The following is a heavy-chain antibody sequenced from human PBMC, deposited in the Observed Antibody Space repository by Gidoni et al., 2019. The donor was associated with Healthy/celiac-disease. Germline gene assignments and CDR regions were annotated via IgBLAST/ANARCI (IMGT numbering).Heavy chain of an antibody. D-gene: IGHD3-10*01. V-gene: IGHV3-9*01. Sequence: EVQLVESGGGLVQPGRSRRLSCAASGFPFDDYAMHWVRQAPGTGLEWVSGISCNSGSIGYADSVKGRFTISRDNAKNSLYLQMNSLRAEDTALDYCAKGGSGSYSPLYWGQGTLVTVSS. CDR2: ISCNSGSI. J-gene: IGHJ4*02. CDR3: AKGGSGSYSPLY. CDR1: GFPFDDYA.